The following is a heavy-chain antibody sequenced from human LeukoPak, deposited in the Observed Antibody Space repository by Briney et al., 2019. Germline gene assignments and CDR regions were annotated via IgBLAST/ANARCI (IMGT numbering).Heavy chain of an antibody. CDR3: AREPNYYDSSGVFDY. D-gene: IGHD3-22*01. CDR1: GFTFSRYS. V-gene: IGHV3-21*01. J-gene: IGHJ4*02. Sequence: GGSLRLSCAASGFTFSRYSMSWVRQAPGKGLEWVSSISSSSSYIYYADSVKGRFTISRDNAKNSLYLQMNSLRAEDTAVYYCAREPNYYDSSGVFDYWGQGTLVTVSS. CDR2: ISSSSSYI.